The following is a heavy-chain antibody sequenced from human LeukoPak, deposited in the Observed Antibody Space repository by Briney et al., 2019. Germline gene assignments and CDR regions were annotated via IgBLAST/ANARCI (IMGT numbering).Heavy chain of an antibody. CDR2: INHSGST. Sequence: SEALSLTCAVYGGSFSGYYWSWIRQPPGKGLEWIGEINHSGSTNYNPSLKSRVTISVDTSKNQFSLKLSSVTAADTAVYYCARDDYYDSSGYYYGGDYWGQGTLVTVSS. CDR1: GGSFSGYY. CDR3: ARDDYYDSSGYYYGGDY. J-gene: IGHJ4*02. V-gene: IGHV4-34*01. D-gene: IGHD3-22*01.